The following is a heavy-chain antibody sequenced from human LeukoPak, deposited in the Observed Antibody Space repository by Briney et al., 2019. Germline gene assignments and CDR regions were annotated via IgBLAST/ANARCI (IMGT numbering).Heavy chain of an antibody. Sequence: SETLSLTCAVSGVSISGHYWSWIRQPPGKGLEWIGYIYYSGKTYYSSSLRSRVTISVDTSKNHFSLKLTSVTAADTAVYYCARLLDNDSSGDPDTFDMWGQGTMVTVSS. CDR3: ARLLDNDSSGDPDTFDM. V-gene: IGHV4-59*11. CDR2: IYYSGKT. CDR1: GVSISGHY. D-gene: IGHD3-22*01. J-gene: IGHJ3*02.